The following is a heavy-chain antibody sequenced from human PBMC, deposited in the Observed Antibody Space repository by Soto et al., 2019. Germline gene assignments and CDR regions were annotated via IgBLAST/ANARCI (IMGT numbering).Heavy chain of an antibody. J-gene: IGHJ6*03. CDR1: GYTFTSYG. V-gene: IGHV1-18*01. D-gene: IGHD2-21*02. CDR2: ISAYNGNT. Sequence: ASVKVSCKASGYTFTSYGISWVRQAPGQGLEWMGWISAYNGNTNYAQKLQGRVTMTTDTSTSTAYMELRSLRSDDTAVYYCARVRVTAYYYYYMDVWGKGTTVTVSS. CDR3: ARVRVTAYYYYYMDV.